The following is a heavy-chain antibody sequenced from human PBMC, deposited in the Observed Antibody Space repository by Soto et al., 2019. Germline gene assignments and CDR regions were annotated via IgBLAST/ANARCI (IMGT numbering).Heavy chain of an antibody. CDR3: STDHLRGAVADSFDY. V-gene: IGHV3-23*01. CDR1: GFTFNGYA. D-gene: IGHD6-19*01. Sequence: EVQLLESGGGLVQPGGSLRLSCTASGFTFNGYAMNWVRQAPGKGLEWVSAVTSGGTTTDYADSVKGRFTISRDNSRSTVYLQMNRLGVEDTAIYYCSTDHLRGAVADSFDYWGRGTRVTVSS. J-gene: IGHJ4*02. CDR2: VTSGGTTT.